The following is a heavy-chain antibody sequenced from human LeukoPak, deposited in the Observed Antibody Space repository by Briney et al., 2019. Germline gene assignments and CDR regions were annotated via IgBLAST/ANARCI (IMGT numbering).Heavy chain of an antibody. Sequence: ADPLFLTCAFYGGSFSGYYWSWIRQPPGKGLEWIGVINHSGSTNYSPSLKSRVTISVDTSKNQFSLKLSSVTAADTAVYYCARYLDIAAACTYFTPYYYYGMDVWGQGTTVTVSS. CDR2: INHSGST. J-gene: IGHJ6*02. CDR3: ARYLDIAAACTYFTPYYYYGMDV. V-gene: IGHV4-34*01. D-gene: IGHD6-13*01. CDR1: GGSFSGYY.